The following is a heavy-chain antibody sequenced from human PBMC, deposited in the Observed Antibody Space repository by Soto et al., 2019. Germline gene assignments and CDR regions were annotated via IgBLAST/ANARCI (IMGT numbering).Heavy chain of an antibody. V-gene: IGHV4-61*08. Sequence: QVQLQESGPGLVKPSETLSLTCTVSGGSVNNGGYYWSWLRQPPGKGLEWIDYIYYSGRTNYNPSLKSRVTMSIDTSKNQFSLKLTSVSAADTAVYFCARVPFYYYGSGYFDSWGRGTLVTVSS. CDR1: GGSVNNGGYY. CDR3: ARVPFYYYGSGYFDS. J-gene: IGHJ4*02. CDR2: IYYSGRT. D-gene: IGHD3-10*01.